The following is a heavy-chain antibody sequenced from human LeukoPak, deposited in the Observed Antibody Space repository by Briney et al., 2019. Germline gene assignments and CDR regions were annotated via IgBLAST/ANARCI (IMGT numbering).Heavy chain of an antibody. CDR2: IYYSGST. D-gene: IGHD2-2*01. Sequence: PSETLSLTCTVSGGSISSSSYYWGWIRQPPGKGLEWIGSIYYSGSTYYNPSLKSRVTISVDTSKNQFSLKLSSVTAADTAVYYCARQLLVVVPTPTYNWFDPWGQGTLVTVSS. V-gene: IGHV4-39*01. CDR1: GGSISSSSYY. CDR3: ARQLLVVVPTPTYNWFDP. J-gene: IGHJ5*02.